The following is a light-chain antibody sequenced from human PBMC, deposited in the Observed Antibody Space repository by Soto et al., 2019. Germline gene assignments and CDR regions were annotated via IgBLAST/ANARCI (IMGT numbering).Light chain of an antibody. CDR3: ASWDDSLNGVV. CDR2: VVS. Sequence: QSVLTQPASVSGSPGQASTISCAGNSSDIGSYDFVSWHQQQPGKAPQLLIYVVSGRPSGVSGVYDRFSGSKSGNTASLTISGLQAEDEADYYCASWDDSLNGVVCGGGTTLTVL. V-gene: IGLV2-14*01. CDR1: SSDIGSYDF. J-gene: IGLJ2*01.